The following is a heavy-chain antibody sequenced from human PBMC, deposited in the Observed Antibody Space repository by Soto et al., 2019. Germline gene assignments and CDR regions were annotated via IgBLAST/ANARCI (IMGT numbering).Heavy chain of an antibody. CDR1: GGTFSSYA. CDR3: ASPRYYDSSGYRGYYFDY. CDR2: IIPIFGTA. Sequence: QVQLVQSGAEVKKPGSSVKVSCKASGGTFSSYAISWVRQAPGQGLEWMGGIIPIFGTANYAQKFQGRVTITADESTSTAHMELSSLRSEDTAVYYCASPRYYDSSGYRGYYFDYWGQGTLVTVSS. J-gene: IGHJ4*02. V-gene: IGHV1-69*01. D-gene: IGHD3-22*01.